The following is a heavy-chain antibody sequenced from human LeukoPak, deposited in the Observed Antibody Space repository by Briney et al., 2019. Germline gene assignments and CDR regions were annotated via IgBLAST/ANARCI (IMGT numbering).Heavy chain of an antibody. D-gene: IGHD6-19*01. J-gene: IGHJ4*02. CDR1: GGSVSGYY. V-gene: IGHV4-59*02. CDR3: GRGGSKQWLVDDS. Sequence: SETLSLTCTVSGGSVSGYYWSWIRQPPGKGLKWIGYIHYSGSTNYNPSLKSRVTISVDTSKNQFSLKLSSVTAADTAIYYCGRGGSKQWLVDDSWGQGTLVTVSS. CDR2: IHYSGST.